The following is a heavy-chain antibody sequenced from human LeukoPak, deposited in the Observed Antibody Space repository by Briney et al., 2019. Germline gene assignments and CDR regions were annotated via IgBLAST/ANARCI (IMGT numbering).Heavy chain of an antibody. D-gene: IGHD6-19*01. J-gene: IGHJ4*02. CDR3: ARDGTGYSSGWP. CDR2: ISAYNGNT. Sequence: ASVKVSCKASGYTFTSYGISWVRQAPGQGLEWMGWISAYNGNTNYAQKLQGRVTMTTDTSTSTAYMELSRLRSDDTAVYYCARDGTGYSSGWPWGQGTLVTVSS. V-gene: IGHV1-18*01. CDR1: GYTFTSYG.